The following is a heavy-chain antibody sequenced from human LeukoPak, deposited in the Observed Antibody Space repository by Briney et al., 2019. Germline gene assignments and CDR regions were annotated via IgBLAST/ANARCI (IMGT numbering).Heavy chain of an antibody. CDR1: GGSISGGSSY. CDR2: IYYSGST. CDR3: AGPNYYYMDV. V-gene: IGHV4-39*01. J-gene: IGHJ6*03. Sequence: SETLSLTCTVPGGSISGGSSYWGWIRQPPGKGLEWIGSIYYSGSTYYNPSLKSRVTISVDTSKNQFSLKLSSVTAADTAVYYCAGPNYYYMDVWGKGTTVTVSS.